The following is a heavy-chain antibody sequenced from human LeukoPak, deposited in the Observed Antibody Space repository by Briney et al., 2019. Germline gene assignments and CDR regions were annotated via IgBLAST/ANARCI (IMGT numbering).Heavy chain of an antibody. D-gene: IGHD3-3*01. CDR1: DGSINRSSYY. CDR2: IYYSGTT. V-gene: IGHV4-39*07. J-gene: IGHJ6*02. CDR3: ARDRSRITIFGVPYYYYYYGMDV. Sequence: SETLSLTCSVSDGSINRSSYYWAWIRQPPGKGLEWIASIYYSGTTYYNPSLRSRVTISVDTSKNQFSLKLSSVTAADAAVYYCARDRSRITIFGVPYYYYYYGMDVWGQGTTVTVSS.